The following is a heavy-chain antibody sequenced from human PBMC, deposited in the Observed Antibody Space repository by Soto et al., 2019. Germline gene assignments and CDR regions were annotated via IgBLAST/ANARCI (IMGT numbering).Heavy chain of an antibody. Sequence: TGGSLRLSSAASGFTFSSYAMSWVRQAPGKGLEWVSAISGSGGSTYYADSVKGRFTISRDNSKNTLYLQMNSLRAEDTAVYYCAKGISSSWSNDYWGQGTLVTVSS. V-gene: IGHV3-23*01. CDR3: AKGISSSWSNDY. J-gene: IGHJ4*02. CDR1: GFTFSSYA. D-gene: IGHD6-13*01. CDR2: ISGSGGST.